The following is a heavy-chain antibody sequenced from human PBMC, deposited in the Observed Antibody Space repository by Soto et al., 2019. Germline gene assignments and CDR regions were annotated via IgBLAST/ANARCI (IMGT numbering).Heavy chain of an antibody. V-gene: IGHV4-39*01. J-gene: IGHJ4*02. Sequence: SETLSLTCTVSGGSISSSSYYWGWIRQPPGKGLEWIGSIYYSGSTYYNPSLKSRVTISVDTSKNQFSLKLSSVTAADTAVYYCARHTPPAIHSSGWYPFDYWGQGTLVTVSS. CDR2: IYYSGST. CDR1: GGSISSSSYY. CDR3: ARHTPPAIHSSGWYPFDY. D-gene: IGHD6-19*01.